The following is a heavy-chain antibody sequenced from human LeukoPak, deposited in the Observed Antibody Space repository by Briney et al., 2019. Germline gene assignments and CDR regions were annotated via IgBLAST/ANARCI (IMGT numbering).Heavy chain of an antibody. CDR2: INWNGGST. CDR3: ASMVRGVIGGY. J-gene: IGHJ4*02. V-gene: IGHV3-20*04. D-gene: IGHD3-10*01. Sequence: PGGSLRLSCAASGFTFYDYGMSWVRQAPGKGLEWVSGINWNGGSTGYADSVKGRFTISRDNAKNSLYLQMNSLRAEDTALYYCASMVRGVIGGYWGQGTLVTVSS. CDR1: GFTFYDYG.